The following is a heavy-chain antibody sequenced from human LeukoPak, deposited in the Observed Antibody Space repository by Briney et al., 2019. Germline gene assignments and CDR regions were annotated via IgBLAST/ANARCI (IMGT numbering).Heavy chain of an antibody. CDR1: GYTFTDYY. CDR2: INPNSGDT. CDR3: ASDGSRSPLYYFDY. J-gene: IGHJ4*02. Sequence: ASVKVSCKASGYTFTDYYIHWVRQAPGQGLEWMGWINPNSGDTHYAQKFQGWVTMTGATSISTAYMELNRLTSDDTAVYFCASDGSRSPLYYFDYWGQGTLVTVSS. V-gene: IGHV1-2*04. D-gene: IGHD1-26*01.